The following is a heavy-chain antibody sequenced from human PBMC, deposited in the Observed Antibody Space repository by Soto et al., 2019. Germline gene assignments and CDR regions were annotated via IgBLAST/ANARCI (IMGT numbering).Heavy chain of an antibody. CDR1: GFTFNNYA. J-gene: IGHJ6*02. V-gene: IGHV3-23*01. CDR3: AKGSAVAGTSYYYYYAMDV. Sequence: EVQLLESGGGLVQPGGSLRLSCAASGFTFNNYAMSWVRQAPGKGLEWVSTLSGSGGSTYYADSVKGRFTISRDNFKNXLXRQMNSLRAEDTAVYYCAKGSAVAGTSYYYYYAMDVWGQGTTVTVSS. D-gene: IGHD6-19*01. CDR2: LSGSGGST.